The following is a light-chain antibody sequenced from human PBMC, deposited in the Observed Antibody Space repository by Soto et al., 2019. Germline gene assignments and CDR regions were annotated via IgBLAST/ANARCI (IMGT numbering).Light chain of an antibody. CDR2: EVS. J-gene: IGLJ1*01. CDR3: SSYSLSTDYL. Sequence: QSALAQPASVSGSPGQSITISCTGTSSDVGGYDYVSWYQLHPGKAPKLMIFEVSNRPSGVSYRFSGSKSGNTASLTISGLQAEDEADYFCSSYSLSTDYLLRTGTKV. V-gene: IGLV2-14*03. CDR1: SSDVGGYDY.